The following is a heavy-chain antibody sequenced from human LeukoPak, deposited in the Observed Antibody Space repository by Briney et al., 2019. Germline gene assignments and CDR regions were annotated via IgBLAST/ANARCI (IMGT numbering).Heavy chain of an antibody. CDR1: GFTFSAYW. CDR3: ARGGFGYVYFDY. D-gene: IGHD2-8*01. V-gene: IGHV3-7*01. CDR2: IKGDGSEK. J-gene: IGHJ4*02. Sequence: GGSLRLSCAASGFTFSAYWMSWVRQAPGKGLEWVAHIKGDGSEKYAVDSVKGRFTITRDNAKSSLYLQMNSLRAEDTALYYCARGGFGYVYFDYWGQGSLVTVSS.